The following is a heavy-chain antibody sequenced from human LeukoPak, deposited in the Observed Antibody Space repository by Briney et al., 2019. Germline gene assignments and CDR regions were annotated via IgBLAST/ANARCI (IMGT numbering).Heavy chain of an antibody. Sequence: GASVKVSCKVSGYTLTELSMHWVRQAPGTGLEWMGGFDPEDGETIYAQKFQGRVTMTEDTSTDTAYMELSSLRSEDTAVYYCVPYGSGSYPLDYWGQGTLVTVSS. V-gene: IGHV1-24*01. J-gene: IGHJ4*02. D-gene: IGHD3-10*01. CDR3: VPYGSGSYPLDY. CDR2: FDPEDGET. CDR1: GYTLTELS.